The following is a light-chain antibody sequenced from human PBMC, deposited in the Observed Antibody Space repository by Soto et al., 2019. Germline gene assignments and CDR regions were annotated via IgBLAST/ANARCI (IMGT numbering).Light chain of an antibody. CDR2: EVT. V-gene: IGLV2-8*01. Sequence: QSALTQPPSASGSPGQSVTIACTGTSSDIGDYNYVSWYQQHPGKAPKLMIYEVTKRPSGVPDRFSASKSGNTASLTVSGLQAEDEADYYCSSYAGSNNLGVFGTGTKLNVL. J-gene: IGLJ1*01. CDR1: SSDIGDYNY. CDR3: SSYAGSNNLGV.